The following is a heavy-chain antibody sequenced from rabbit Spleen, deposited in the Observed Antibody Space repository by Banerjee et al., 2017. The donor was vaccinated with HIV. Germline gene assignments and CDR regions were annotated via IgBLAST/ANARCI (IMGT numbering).Heavy chain of an antibody. CDR3: ARGDSTNFFNL. V-gene: IGHV1S40*01. J-gene: IGHJ4*01. CDR2: IYTGDGNT. D-gene: IGHD7-1*01. CDR1: GFDLSTYYD. Sequence: QSLEESGGDLVKPGASLTLTCTASGFDLSTYYDMCWVRQAPGKGLEWIACIYTGDGNTYYASWAKGRFTISKTSSTTVTLQKTSLTAADTATYFCARGDSTNFFNLWGPGTLVTVS.